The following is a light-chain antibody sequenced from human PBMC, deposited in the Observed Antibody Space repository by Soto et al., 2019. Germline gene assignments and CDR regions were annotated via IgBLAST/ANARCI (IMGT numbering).Light chain of an antibody. CDR1: QSVSSY. Sequence: EIVLTQSPATLSFSPGERAALSCRASQSVSSYLAWYQQKPGQAPRLLIYDASKRATGIPARFSGSASGTDFTLTISSLEPEDFAVYYCQQRSNWPSTFGGGTKVEIK. J-gene: IGKJ4*01. V-gene: IGKV3-11*01. CDR3: QQRSNWPST. CDR2: DAS.